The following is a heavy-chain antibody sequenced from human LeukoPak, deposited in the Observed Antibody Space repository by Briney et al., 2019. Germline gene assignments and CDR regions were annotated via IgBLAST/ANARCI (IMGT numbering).Heavy chain of an antibody. D-gene: IGHD5-18*01. J-gene: IGHJ4*02. V-gene: IGHV3-7*01. Sequence: GGSLRLSCAASGFTFTTYYMSWVRQAPGKGLEWVANINQGGGEKNYVDSVKGRFTISRDNAKTSLYLQMNSLRAEDTAVYYCARDLSGVTGYTYGRGIDYWGQGTLVTVSS. CDR3: ARDLSGVTGYTYGRGIDY. CDR2: INQGGGEK. CDR1: GFTFTTYY.